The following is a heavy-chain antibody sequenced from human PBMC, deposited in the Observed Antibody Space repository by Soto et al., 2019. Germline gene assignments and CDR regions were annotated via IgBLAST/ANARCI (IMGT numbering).Heavy chain of an antibody. CDR1: GDSSGSGNKY. V-gene: IGHV4-61*01. CDR3: ARAPPYYYYGMDV. CDR2: IFSSGTT. Sequence: SETLSLTCTVSGDSSGSGNKYWSLIRQPPGKGLEWIGYIFSSGTTYYNPSLKSRVTMSVDTSQNPFSLKLSSVTAADTTVYYCARAPPYYYYGMDVWGQGTTVTVSS. J-gene: IGHJ6*02.